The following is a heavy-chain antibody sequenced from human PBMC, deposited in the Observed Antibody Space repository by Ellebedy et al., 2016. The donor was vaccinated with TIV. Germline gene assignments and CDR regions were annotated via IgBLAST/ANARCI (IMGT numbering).Heavy chain of an antibody. Sequence: PGGSLRLSCAASGFTFSSYWMYWVRQAPGKGLVCVSRITNDGSSTTYADSVKGRFTISRDRAKNTLYLQMSRLRAEDTAVYYCARLVHDATYWGQGTLVTVSS. CDR3: ARLVHDATY. J-gene: IGHJ4*02. V-gene: IGHV3-74*03. CDR1: GFTFSSYW. CDR2: ITNDGSST. D-gene: IGHD2-2*01.